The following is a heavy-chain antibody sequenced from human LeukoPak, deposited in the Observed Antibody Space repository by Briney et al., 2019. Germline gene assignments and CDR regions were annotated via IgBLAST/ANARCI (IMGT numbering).Heavy chain of an antibody. CDR2: IRYDGSNK. V-gene: IGHV3-30*02. CDR1: GFTFSSYG. Sequence: PGGTLRLSYAASGFTFSSYGMHWVRQAPGKGLEWVAFIRYDGSNKYYSDSVKGRFNISRDNSKNTLYLQMNSLRAEDTAVYYCAKAPFLYNRSWYGTLGYWGQGTLVTVSS. D-gene: IGHD6-13*01. CDR3: AKAPFLYNRSWYGTLGY. J-gene: IGHJ4*02.